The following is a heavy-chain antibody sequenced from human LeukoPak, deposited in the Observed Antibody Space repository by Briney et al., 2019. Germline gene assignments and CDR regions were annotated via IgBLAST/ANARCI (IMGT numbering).Heavy chain of an antibody. V-gene: IGHV3-48*02. Sequence: GGSLRLSCAASGFTFNSYNMNWVRQAPGKGLEWVSYISSDSSTIFYADSVKGRFTISRDNVKNSLFLQLNSLRDEDTAVYYCARDLYYYDSSGYYHDYWGQGTLVTVSS. J-gene: IGHJ4*02. CDR1: GFTFNSYN. CDR3: ARDLYYYDSSGYYHDY. CDR2: ISSDSSTI. D-gene: IGHD3-22*01.